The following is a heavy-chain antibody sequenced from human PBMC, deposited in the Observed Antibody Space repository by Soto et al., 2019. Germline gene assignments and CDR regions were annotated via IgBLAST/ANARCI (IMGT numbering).Heavy chain of an antibody. CDR2: INPSGGST. D-gene: IGHD2-21*02. CDR3: ARDWDLAYCGGDCYLGY. V-gene: IGHV1-46*01. Sequence: AASVKVSCKASGYTFTSYYMHWVRQAPGQGLEWMGIINPSGGSTSYAQKFQGRVTMTRDTSTSTVYMELSSLRSEDTAVYYCARDWDLAYCGGDCYLGYWGQGTLVTVS. CDR1: GYTFTSYY. J-gene: IGHJ4*02.